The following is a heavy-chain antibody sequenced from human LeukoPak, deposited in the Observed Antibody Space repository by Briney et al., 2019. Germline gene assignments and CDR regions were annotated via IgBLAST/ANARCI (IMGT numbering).Heavy chain of an antibody. CDR3: AKDYCRGGDCPLPFFDS. CDR2: IIDVGDT. Sequence: GGSLRLSCAVSGFTLSEHAMSWVRQAPGEGLEWVSGIIDVGDTYYADSVKGRFTISRDSSKNTLYLQMNSLRAEDTATYYCAKDYCRGGDCPLPFFDSWGQGTLVTVSS. J-gene: IGHJ4*02. D-gene: IGHD2-21*02. V-gene: IGHV3-23*01. CDR1: GFTLSEHA.